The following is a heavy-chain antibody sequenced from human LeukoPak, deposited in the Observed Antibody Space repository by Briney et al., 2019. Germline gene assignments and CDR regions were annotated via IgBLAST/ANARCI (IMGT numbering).Heavy chain of an antibody. CDR2: INHSGRT. Sequence: SETLSLTCAVYGGSFSGYYWSWIRQPPGKGMEWIGEINHSGRTNYNASLKSRVTISVGTSKNQLSLKMSSVTAADTAVYYCARGEPLRLGDLGYFDPWGHGTLVTVSS. CDR1: GGSFSGYY. V-gene: IGHV4-34*01. CDR3: ARGEPLRLGDLGYFDP. J-gene: IGHJ5*02. D-gene: IGHD3-16*01.